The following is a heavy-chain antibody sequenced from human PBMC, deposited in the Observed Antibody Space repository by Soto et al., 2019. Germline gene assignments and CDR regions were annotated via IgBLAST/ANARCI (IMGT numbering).Heavy chain of an antibody. J-gene: IGHJ6*02. D-gene: IGHD6-19*01. V-gene: IGHV2-26*01. Sequence: QVTLKESGPVLVKPTGTLTLTCTVSGFSLSNARMGVSWIRQPPGKALEWLAHIFSNDEKSYSTSLKSRLTISKDTSKSQVVLTMTNMDPVDTATYYCARVHSSGWYRYYYGMDVWGQGTTVTVSS. CDR2: IFSNDEK. CDR1: GFSLSNARMG. CDR3: ARVHSSGWYRYYYGMDV.